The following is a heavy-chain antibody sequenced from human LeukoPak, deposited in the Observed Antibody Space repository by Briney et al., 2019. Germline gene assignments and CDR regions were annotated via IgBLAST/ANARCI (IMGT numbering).Heavy chain of an antibody. CDR2: IRYDGSNK. V-gene: IGHV3-30*02. D-gene: IGHD6-19*01. CDR3: AKDHSSGWYLLSYFDY. Sequence: GGSLRLSCAASGFTFSSYGMHWVRQAPGKGLEWVAFIRYDGSNKYYADSVKGRFTISGDNSKNTLYLQMNSLRAEDTAVYYCAKDHSSGWYLLSYFDYWGQGTLVSVSS. J-gene: IGHJ4*02. CDR1: GFTFSSYG.